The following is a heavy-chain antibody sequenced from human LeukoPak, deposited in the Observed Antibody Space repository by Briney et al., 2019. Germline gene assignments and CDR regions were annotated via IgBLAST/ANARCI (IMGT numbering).Heavy chain of an antibody. CDR3: ARLLGYYYFDY. J-gene: IGHJ4*02. Sequence: PGGSLRLSCAASGFTFSSYSMNWVRQAPGKGLEWVSYISSSTSTIYYADSVKGRFTISRDNAKNSLYLQMNSLRAEDMAVYYCARLLGYYYFDYWGQGTLVTVSS. V-gene: IGHV3-48*04. CDR2: ISSSTSTI. D-gene: IGHD3-22*01. CDR1: GFTFSSYS.